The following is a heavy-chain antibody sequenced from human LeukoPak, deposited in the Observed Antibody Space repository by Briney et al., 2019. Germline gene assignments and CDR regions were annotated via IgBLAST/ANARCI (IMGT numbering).Heavy chain of an antibody. Sequence: GGSLRLSCAASGFTFSSYAMHWVRQAPGKGLEWVAVISYDGSNKCYADSVKGRFTISRDNSKNTLYLQMNSLRAEDTAVYYCARSAGGVVVITTHDAFDIWGQGTMVTVSS. CDR3: ARSAGGVVVITTHDAFDI. D-gene: IGHD3-22*01. J-gene: IGHJ3*02. CDR1: GFTFSSYA. V-gene: IGHV3-30-3*01. CDR2: ISYDGSNK.